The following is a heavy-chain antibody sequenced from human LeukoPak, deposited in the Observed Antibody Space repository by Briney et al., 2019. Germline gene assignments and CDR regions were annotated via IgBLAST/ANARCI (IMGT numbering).Heavy chain of an antibody. J-gene: IGHJ4*02. Sequence: ASVKVSCKASGYTFTSYAMNWVRQAPGQGLEWMGWINTNTGNPTYAQGFTGRFVFSLDTSVSTAYLQISSLKAEDTAVYYCAREGTSSGLRGSGDFGYWGQGTLVTVSS. CDR2: INTNTGNP. D-gene: IGHD2-2*01. V-gene: IGHV7-4-1*02. CDR3: AREGTSSGLRGSGDFGY. CDR1: GYTFTSYA.